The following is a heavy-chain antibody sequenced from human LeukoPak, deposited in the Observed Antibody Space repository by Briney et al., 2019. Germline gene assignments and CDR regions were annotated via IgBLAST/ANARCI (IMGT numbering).Heavy chain of an antibody. V-gene: IGHV4-39*07. D-gene: IGHD6-13*01. CDR2: IYYSGST. Sequence: PSETLSLTCTVSGGSISSSSYYWGWIRQPPGKGLEWIGSIYYSGSTYYNPSLKSRVTISVDTSKNQFSLKLNSVTAADRAVYYCARARYSSSWGVFDHWGQGSLVTVSS. J-gene: IGHJ4*02. CDR3: ARARYSSSWGVFDH. CDR1: GGSISSSSYY.